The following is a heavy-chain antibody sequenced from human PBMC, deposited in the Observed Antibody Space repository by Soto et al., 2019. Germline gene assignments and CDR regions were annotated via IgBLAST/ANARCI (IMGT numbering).Heavy chain of an antibody. V-gene: IGHV5-51*01. Sequence: PGESLKISCRGSGYTFNTYWIGWVRQMPGKGLEWMGFIYPGDSDTTYSPSFQGQVTIPVDKSISTAYLQWSSLKVSDTAIYYCARQKLWMATINNDAFDVWGQGTKVTVSS. CDR1: GYTFNTYW. CDR3: ARQKLWMATINNDAFDV. CDR2: IYPGDSDT. D-gene: IGHD2-21*01. J-gene: IGHJ3*01.